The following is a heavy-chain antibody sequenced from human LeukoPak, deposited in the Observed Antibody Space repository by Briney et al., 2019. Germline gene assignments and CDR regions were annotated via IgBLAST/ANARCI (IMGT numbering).Heavy chain of an antibody. CDR3: ARGFGYYDVLTAF. CDR1: GGSMRDYY. D-gene: IGHD3-9*01. CDR2: IYYSGST. J-gene: IGHJ4*02. V-gene: IGHV4-59*01. Sequence: PSETLSLTCAVSGGSMRDYYWSWIRQPPGKGLEWISNIYYSGSTNYNPSLKSRVTISVDTSKNQFSLKVRSVTAADTAVYYCARGFGYYDVLTAFWGQGTLVTVSS.